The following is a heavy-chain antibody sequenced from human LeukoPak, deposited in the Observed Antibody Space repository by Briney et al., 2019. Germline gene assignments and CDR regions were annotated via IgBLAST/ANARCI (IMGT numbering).Heavy chain of an antibody. CDR2: IGTSTSYI. D-gene: IGHD3-3*01. CDR3: ARGWSDGMDV. Sequence: EGSLRLSCAASGFILSSYTMNWVRQAPGRGLEWVSSIGTSTSYIYYADSVKGRFTMSRDNAINSVYLHMNSLRAEDTAVYYCARGWSDGMDVWGQGTTATVSS. J-gene: IGHJ6*02. CDR1: GFILSSYT. V-gene: IGHV3-21*01.